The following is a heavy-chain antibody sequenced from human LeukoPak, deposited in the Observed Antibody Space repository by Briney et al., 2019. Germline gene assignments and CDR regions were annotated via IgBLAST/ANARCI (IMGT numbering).Heavy chain of an antibody. J-gene: IGHJ4*02. Sequence: GGSLRLSCSASGFTLSDYDMNWVRQAPGKGLEWVSSISGLSSYTYYGESVKGRFSISRDNAKNSLYLQMNSLGAEDTATYYCGRAFPPLRTSSAGDLWGQGILVTVSS. CDR3: GRAFPPLRTSSAGDL. D-gene: IGHD3-16*01. CDR1: GFTLSDYD. V-gene: IGHV3-21*01. CDR2: ISGLSSYT.